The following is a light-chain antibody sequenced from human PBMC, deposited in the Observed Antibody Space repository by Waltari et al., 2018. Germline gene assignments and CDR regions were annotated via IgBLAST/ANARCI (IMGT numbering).Light chain of an antibody. CDR1: QSVLYSSDNKNY. Sequence: IVMTQSPDSLAVSLGERATINCKSCQSVLYSSDNKNYLAWYQQKPGQPPKLLIFWASTRESGVPDRFSGSGSGTDFTLTISSLQAEDVAVYYCQQYYSTSPLTFGGGTKVEIK. J-gene: IGKJ4*01. CDR2: WAS. V-gene: IGKV4-1*01. CDR3: QQYYSTSPLT.